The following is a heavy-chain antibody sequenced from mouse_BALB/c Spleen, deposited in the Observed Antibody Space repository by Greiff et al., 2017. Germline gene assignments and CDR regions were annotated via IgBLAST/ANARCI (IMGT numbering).Heavy chain of an antibody. CDR2: INSNGGST. CDR3: ARLIYYGNYPYAMDY. V-gene: IGHV5-6-2*01. D-gene: IGHD2-1*01. Sequence: EVQRVESGGGLVKLGGSLKLSCAASGFTFSSYYMSWVRQTPEKRLELVAAINSNGGSTYYPDTVKGRFTISRDNAKNTLYLQMSSLKSEDTALYYCARLIYYGNYPYAMDYWGQGTSVTVSS. CDR1: GFTFSSYY. J-gene: IGHJ4*01.